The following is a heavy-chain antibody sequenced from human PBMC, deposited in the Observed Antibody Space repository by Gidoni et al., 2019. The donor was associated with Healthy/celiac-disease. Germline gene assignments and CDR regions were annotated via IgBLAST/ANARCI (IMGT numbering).Heavy chain of an antibody. D-gene: IGHD6-13*01. Sequence: QVQLVESGGGLVKPGGSLRLSCAASGFTFSDYYMSWIRQAPGKGLEWVSYISSSSSYTNYADSVKGRFTISRDNAKNSLYLQMNSLRAEDTAVYYCARDIGAAAGNDKFDYWGQGTLVTVSS. CDR1: GFTFSDYY. J-gene: IGHJ4*02. CDR2: ISSSSSYT. V-gene: IGHV3-11*05. CDR3: ARDIGAAAGNDKFDY.